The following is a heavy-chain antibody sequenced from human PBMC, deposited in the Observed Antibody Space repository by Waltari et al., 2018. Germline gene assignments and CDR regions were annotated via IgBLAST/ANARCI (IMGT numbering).Heavy chain of an antibody. CDR1: GYSISSGYY. V-gene: IGHV4-38-2*01. Sequence: QVQLQESGPGLVKPSETLSLTCAVSGYSISSGYYWGWIRPPPGKGLEWIGSIHHSGSTYYNPSLKSRVTISVDTSKNQFSLKLSSVTAADTAVYYCARGPANPFKGYDSPPPPPDYWGQGTLVTVSS. D-gene: IGHD3-22*01. J-gene: IGHJ4*02. CDR3: ARGPANPFKGYDSPPPPPDY. CDR2: IHHSGST.